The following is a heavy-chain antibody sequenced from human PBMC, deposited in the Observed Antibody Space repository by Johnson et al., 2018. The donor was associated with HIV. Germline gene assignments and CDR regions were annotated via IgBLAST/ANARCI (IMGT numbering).Heavy chain of an antibody. Sequence: QVQLVESGGGVVQPGRSLRLSCAASGFTFSSYGMHWVRQAPGKGLEWVSTISGRAGRTDYADSVKGRFTLSRDNSKNSLYLQMNSLRAEDTAVYYCAKVSGGGIVRWDIWGQGTMVTVSS. D-gene: IGHD3-10*01. J-gene: IGHJ3*02. CDR1: GFTFSSYG. CDR3: AKVSGGGIVRWDI. V-gene: IGHV3-NL1*01. CDR2: ISGRAGRT.